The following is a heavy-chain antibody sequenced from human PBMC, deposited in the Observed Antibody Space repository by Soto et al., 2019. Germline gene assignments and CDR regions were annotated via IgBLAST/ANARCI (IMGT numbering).Heavy chain of an antibody. CDR2: INPNSGNT. CDR3: ARGRWIRGRAAFDI. Sequence: ASVKVSCKAAGYTFTGYYMHWVRQAPGQGLEWMGWINPNSGNTGYAQKFQGRVTMTRNTSISTAYMELSSLRSEDTAVYYCARGRWIRGRAAFDIWGQGTMVTVSS. CDR1: GYTFTGYY. V-gene: IGHV1-8*02. D-gene: IGHD5-12*01. J-gene: IGHJ3*02.